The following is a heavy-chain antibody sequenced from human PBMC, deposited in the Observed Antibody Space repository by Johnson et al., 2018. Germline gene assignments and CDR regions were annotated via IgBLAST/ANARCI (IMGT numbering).Heavy chain of an antibody. Sequence: VQLVESGGGVVQPGRSLRLSCAASGFTFNNYAMHWVRQAPGKGLEWVAVISYDGSDNYYADSVKGRFTISRDNSRTTLYLQMNSLRAEDTAVYYWAREKTAAAAFDIWGQGTMVTVSS. CDR3: AREKTAAAAFDI. V-gene: IGHV3-30-3*01. CDR1: GFTFNNYA. J-gene: IGHJ3*02. CDR2: ISYDGSDN. D-gene: IGHD6-13*01.